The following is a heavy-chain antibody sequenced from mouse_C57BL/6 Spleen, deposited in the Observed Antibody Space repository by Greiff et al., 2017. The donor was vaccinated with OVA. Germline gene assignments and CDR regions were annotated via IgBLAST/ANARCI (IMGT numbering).Heavy chain of an antibody. CDR3: TMTGRGNWFAY. J-gene: IGHJ3*01. CDR1: GFTFSDAW. Sequence: EVKVVESGGGLVQPGGSMKLSCAASGFTFSDAWMDWVRQSPEKGLEWVAGIRNKANNHATYYAESVKGRVTISRDDSQSSVYLQMNSLRAEDTGMYYCTMTGRGNWFAYWGQGTLVTVSA. D-gene: IGHD4-1*01. V-gene: IGHV6-6*01. CDR2: IRNKANNHAT.